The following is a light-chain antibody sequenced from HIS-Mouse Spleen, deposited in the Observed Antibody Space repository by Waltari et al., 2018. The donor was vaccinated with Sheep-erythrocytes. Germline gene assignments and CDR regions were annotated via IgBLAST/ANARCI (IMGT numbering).Light chain of an antibody. V-gene: IGLV3-10*01. Sequence: SYELTQPPSVSVSPGQTARITCPGDALPKKHAYWYQQKSGQAPVLVIYEDSKRPSGFPERFSGSSSGTMATLTISGAQVEDEADYYCYSTDSSGNHYVFGTGTKVTVL. CDR2: EDS. CDR3: YSTDSSGNHYV. J-gene: IGLJ1*01. CDR1: ALPKKH.